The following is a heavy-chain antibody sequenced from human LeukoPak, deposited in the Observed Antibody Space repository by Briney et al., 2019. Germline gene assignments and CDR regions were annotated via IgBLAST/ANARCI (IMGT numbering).Heavy chain of an antibody. D-gene: IGHD3-10*01. V-gene: IGHV3-74*01. J-gene: IGHJ4*02. Sequence: ETLSLTCTVSGGSISSYYWSWIRQPPGKGLVWVSHINSDGNTIRYADSVKGRFTISRDNAKNTLYLQMNSLRAEDTAVYFCARDFSGAIDYWGRGTQVTVSS. CDR3: ARDFSGAIDY. CDR1: GGSISSYY. CDR2: INSDGNTI.